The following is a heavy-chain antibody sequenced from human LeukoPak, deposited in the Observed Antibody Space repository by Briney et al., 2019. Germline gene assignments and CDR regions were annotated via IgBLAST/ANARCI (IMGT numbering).Heavy chain of an antibody. V-gene: IGHV3-20*01. D-gene: IGHD6-25*01. CDR1: GFTFDDYG. CDR2: INWNGGST. Sequence: GGSLRLSCAASGFTFDDYGMSWVRQAPGKGLEWVSAINWNGGSTGYADSVKGRFTISRDNAKNSLYLQMNSLRAEDTALYNCTRDGLRSSGTWGQGTLVTVSS. CDR3: TRDGLRSSGT. J-gene: IGHJ5*02.